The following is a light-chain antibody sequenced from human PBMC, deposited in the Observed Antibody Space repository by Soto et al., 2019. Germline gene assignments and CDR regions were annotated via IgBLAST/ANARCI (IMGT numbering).Light chain of an antibody. Sequence: QSALTQPASVSGSPGQSITISCTGTSSDVGGYLYVSWFQQHPGKAPKLMIYAVSNRPSGISYRFSGSKSGNTAALTISGLQAEDEADYYCSSYSSSSTLVVFGGGTKLTVL. CDR3: SSYSSSSTLVV. J-gene: IGLJ2*01. CDR1: SSDVGGYLY. CDR2: AVS. V-gene: IGLV2-14*01.